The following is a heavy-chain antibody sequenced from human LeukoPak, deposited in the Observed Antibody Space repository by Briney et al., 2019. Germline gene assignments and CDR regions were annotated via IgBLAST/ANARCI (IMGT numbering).Heavy chain of an antibody. V-gene: IGHV3-7*01. CDR1: GFTFSSYW. CDR2: IKQDGSEK. CDR3: ARNWEGFDY. D-gene: IGHD7-27*01. Sequence: PGGSLRLSCAASGFTFSSYWMSWVRRAPGKGLGWVANIKQDGSEKYYVDSMKGRFTISRDNTKNSLYLQMNSLRAEDTAVYYCARNWEGFDYWGQGTLVTVSS. J-gene: IGHJ4*02.